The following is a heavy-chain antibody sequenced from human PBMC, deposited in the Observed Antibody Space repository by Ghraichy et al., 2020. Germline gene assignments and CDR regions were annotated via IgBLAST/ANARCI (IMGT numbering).Heavy chain of an antibody. CDR2: INHSGST. CDR3: ARRDVDTAMVRANWFDP. J-gene: IGHJ5*02. D-gene: IGHD5-18*01. Sequence: SETLSLTCAVYGGSFSGYYWSWIRQPPGKGLEWIGEINHSGSTNYNPSLKSRVTISVDTSKNQFSLKLSSVTAADTAVYYCARRDVDTAMVRANWFDPWGQGTLLTVSS. CDR1: GGSFSGYY. V-gene: IGHV4-34*01.